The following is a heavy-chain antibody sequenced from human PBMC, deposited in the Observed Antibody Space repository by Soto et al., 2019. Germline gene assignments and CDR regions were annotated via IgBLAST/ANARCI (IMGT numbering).Heavy chain of an antibody. V-gene: IGHV3-48*03. CDR3: ARGNSPVNVF. CDR1: GFTFSNFE. Sequence: GGSLRLSCAASGFTFSNFEINWVRQAPGKGLEWVSYITITSASIYYADSVKGRFTISRDNAKNSLFLQMNRLRAEDTAVYYCARGNSPVNVFWGQGTLVTVSS. J-gene: IGHJ4*02. CDR2: ITITSASI. D-gene: IGHD3-16*02.